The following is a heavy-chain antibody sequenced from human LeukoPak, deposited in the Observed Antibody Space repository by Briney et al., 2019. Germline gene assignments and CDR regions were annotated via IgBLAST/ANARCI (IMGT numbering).Heavy chain of an antibody. CDR2: ISYDGSNK. Sequence: GGSLRLSCAASGFTFSSYGMHWVRQAPGKGLEWVAVISYDGSNKYYADSVKGRFTISRDNSKNTLYLQMNSLRAEDTAVYYCAREGITMVRGAETGAFDIWGQGTMVTVSS. CDR1: GFTFSSYG. V-gene: IGHV3-30*03. CDR3: AREGITMVRGAETGAFDI. J-gene: IGHJ3*02. D-gene: IGHD3-10*01.